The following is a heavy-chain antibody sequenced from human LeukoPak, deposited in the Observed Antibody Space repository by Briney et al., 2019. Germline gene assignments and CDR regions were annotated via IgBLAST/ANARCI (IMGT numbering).Heavy chain of an antibody. V-gene: IGHV4-59*01. J-gene: IGHJ4*02. CDR1: GGSISSYL. CDR3: ARAGYYERGYFDY. Sequence: SETLSLTCTVSGGSISSYLWSWIRQPPGKGLEWIGYIYYSGSTNYNPSLKSRVTISVDTSKNQFSLKLSSVTAADTAVYYCARAGYYERGYFDYWGQGTLVTVSS. D-gene: IGHD3-22*01. CDR2: IYYSGST.